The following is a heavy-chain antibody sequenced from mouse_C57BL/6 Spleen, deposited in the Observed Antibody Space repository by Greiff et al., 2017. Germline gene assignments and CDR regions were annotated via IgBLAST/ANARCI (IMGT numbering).Heavy chain of an antibody. D-gene: IGHD2-3*01. Sequence: VQLQQSGPELVKPGASVKLSCKASGYTFTSYDINWVKQRPGQGLEWIGWIYPRDGSTKYNEKFKGTATLTVDTSSSTAYMELHSLTSEDSAVYFCAKEGFYDGTRGWFAYWGQGTLVTVSA. CDR1: GYTFTSYD. V-gene: IGHV1-85*01. CDR3: AKEGFYDGTRGWFAY. CDR2: IYPRDGST. J-gene: IGHJ3*01.